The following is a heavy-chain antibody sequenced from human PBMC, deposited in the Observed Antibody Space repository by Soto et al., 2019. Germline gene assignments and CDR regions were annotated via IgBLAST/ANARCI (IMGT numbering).Heavy chain of an antibody. J-gene: IGHJ6*02. CDR3: ASRGYSSSWYYYYYYGRDV. CDR2: MNPNSGNT. V-gene: IGHV1-8*01. CDR1: GYTFTSYD. D-gene: IGHD6-13*01. Sequence: QVQLVQSGAEVKKPGASVKVSCKASGYTFTSYDINWVRQATGQGLEWMGWMNPNSGNTGYAQKFQGRVTMTRNTSISTAYMELSSLRSEDTAVYYCASRGYSSSWYYYYYYGRDVWGQGTTVTVSS.